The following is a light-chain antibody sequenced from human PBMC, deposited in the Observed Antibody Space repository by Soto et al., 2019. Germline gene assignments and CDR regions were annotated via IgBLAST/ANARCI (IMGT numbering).Light chain of an antibody. J-gene: IGLJ3*02. CDR3: CSYSTSPWV. CDR2: EGI. CDR1: SSDVGSYNL. V-gene: IGLV2-23*01. Sequence: QSALTQPASVSGSPGQSITISCTGTSSDVGSYNLVSWYQQHPGKAPKFMIYEGIKRPSGVSHRFSGSKSGNTASLPISGLQAEDETDYYCCSYSTSPWVFGGGTKLTVL.